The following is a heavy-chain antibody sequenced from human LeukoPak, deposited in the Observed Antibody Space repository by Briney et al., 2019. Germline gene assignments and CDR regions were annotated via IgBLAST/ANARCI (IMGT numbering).Heavy chain of an antibody. V-gene: IGHV3-48*03. J-gene: IGHJ4*02. Sequence: PGGSLRLSCAASGFTFSSYEMNWVRQAPGKGLEWVSYISSSGSTIYYADSVKGRFTISRDNAKNSLYLQMNSLRAKDTAVYYCARDRIVVPAVPFDYWGQGTLVTVSS. CDR3: ARDRIVVPAVPFDY. D-gene: IGHD2-2*01. CDR1: GFTFSSYE. CDR2: ISSSGSTI.